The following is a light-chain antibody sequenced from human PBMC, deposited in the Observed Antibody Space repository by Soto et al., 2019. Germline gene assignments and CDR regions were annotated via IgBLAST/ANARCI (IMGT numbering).Light chain of an antibody. CDR2: SAS. Sequence: EIVMTQSPATLSVSPGERATLSCRASQSVSSNLAWYQQKPGQAPRLLIYSASTRATGIPARFSGSGSGTEFTLTFSSLQSEDFAVYYCQQYNNWPPWTFGQGTKVDIK. CDR3: QQYNNWPPWT. J-gene: IGKJ1*01. V-gene: IGKV3-15*01. CDR1: QSVSSN.